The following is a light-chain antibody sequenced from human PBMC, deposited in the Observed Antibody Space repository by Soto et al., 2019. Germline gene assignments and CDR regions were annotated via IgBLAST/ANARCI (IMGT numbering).Light chain of an antibody. J-gene: IGKJ1*01. CDR1: QSISSY. Sequence: DIQMTQSPSSQSASVGDRVTITCRASQSISSYLNWYQQKPGKAPKLLIYAASSLQSGVPSRFSGSGSGTDFTLTISSMQPEDFATYYCQQSYSTLRTFGQGTKVDI. CDR3: QQSYSTLRT. CDR2: AAS. V-gene: IGKV1-39*01.